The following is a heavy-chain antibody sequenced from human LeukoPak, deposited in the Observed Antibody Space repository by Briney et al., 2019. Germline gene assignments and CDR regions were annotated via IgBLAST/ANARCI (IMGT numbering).Heavy chain of an antibody. CDR3: ASHDYKDYYYGMDV. CDR1: GGTFSSYA. D-gene: IGHD4-11*01. J-gene: IGHJ6*02. V-gene: IGHV1-69*01. CDR2: IIPIFGTA. Sequence: SVKVSCKASGGTFSSYAISWVRQAPGQGLEWMGGIIPIFGTANYAQKFQGRVTITADESTSTAYMELSSLRSEDTAVYYCASHDYKDYYYGMDVWGQGTMVTVSS.